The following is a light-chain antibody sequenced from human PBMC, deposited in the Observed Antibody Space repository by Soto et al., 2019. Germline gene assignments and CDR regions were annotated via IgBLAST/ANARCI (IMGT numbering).Light chain of an antibody. Sequence: EIVLTQSPGTLSLSPGERATLSCRASQSVSSNYLARYQQKPGQAPRLLIYGASSRATGIPDRFSGSGSVTDFTLTISRLEPEDFVVYYCQQYGSSPPLTFGGGTKVEIK. V-gene: IGKV3-20*01. CDR3: QQYGSSPPLT. J-gene: IGKJ4*01. CDR1: QSVSSNY. CDR2: GAS.